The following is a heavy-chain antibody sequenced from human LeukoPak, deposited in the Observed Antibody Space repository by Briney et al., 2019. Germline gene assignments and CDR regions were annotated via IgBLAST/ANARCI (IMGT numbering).Heavy chain of an antibody. V-gene: IGHV3-48*03. J-gene: IGHJ6*03. CDR2: ISSSGSTI. D-gene: IGHD6-13*01. Sequence: PGGSLRLSCAASGFTFSSYEMNWVRQAPGKGLEWVSYISSSGSTIYYADSVKGRFTISRDNAKNSLYLQMNSLRAEDTAVYYCARLRSSSSWRRYYYYYMDVWGKGTTVTISS. CDR1: GFTFSSYE. CDR3: ARLRSSSSWRRYYYYYMDV.